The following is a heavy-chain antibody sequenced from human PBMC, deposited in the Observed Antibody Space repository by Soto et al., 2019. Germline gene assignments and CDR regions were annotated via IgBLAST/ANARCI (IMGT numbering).Heavy chain of an antibody. Sequence: GGSLRLSCAASGFTFSSYGMHWVRQAPGKGLEWVAVIWYDGSNKYYADSVKGRFTISRDNSKNTLYLQMNSLRAEDTAVYYCARSGGGWNYFDYWGQGTLVTVSS. D-gene: IGHD3-16*01. J-gene: IGHJ4*02. CDR3: ARSGGGWNYFDY. CDR1: GFTFSSYG. V-gene: IGHV3-33*01. CDR2: IWYDGSNK.